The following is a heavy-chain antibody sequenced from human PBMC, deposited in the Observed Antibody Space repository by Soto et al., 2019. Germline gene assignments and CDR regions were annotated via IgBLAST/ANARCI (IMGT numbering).Heavy chain of an antibody. CDR3: AKDDGFGMVDY. D-gene: IGHD3-10*01. J-gene: IGHJ4*02. Sequence: PGGSLRLSCAASGFTFSSYGMHWVRQAPGKGLEWVAVISYDGSNKYYADSVKGRFTISRDNSKNTLYLQMNSLRAEDTAVYYCAKDDGFGMVDYWGQGTLVTVSS. V-gene: IGHV3-30*18. CDR2: ISYDGSNK. CDR1: GFTFSSYG.